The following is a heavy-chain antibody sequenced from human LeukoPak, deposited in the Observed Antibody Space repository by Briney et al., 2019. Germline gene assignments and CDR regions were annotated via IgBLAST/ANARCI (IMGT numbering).Heavy chain of an antibody. Sequence: SVKVSCKASGGTFSSYAISWVRQAPGQGLEWMGRIIPNFGTANYAQKFQGRVTITTDESTSTAYMELSSLRSEDTAVYYCARGAGYYGSGSFFDYWGRGTLVTVSS. J-gene: IGHJ4*02. V-gene: IGHV1-69*05. CDR2: IIPNFGTA. CDR3: ARGAGYYGSGSFFDY. D-gene: IGHD3-10*01. CDR1: GGTFSSYA.